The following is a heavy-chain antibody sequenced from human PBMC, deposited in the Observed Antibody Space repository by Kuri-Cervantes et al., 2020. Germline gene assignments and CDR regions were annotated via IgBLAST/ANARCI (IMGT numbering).Heavy chain of an antibody. D-gene: IGHD3-22*01. J-gene: IGHJ3*02. CDR1: GGSISSGSYY. Sequence: SETLSLTCTVSGGSISSGSYYWSWIRQPAGKGLEWIGRIYTSGSTNYNPSLKSRVTMSVDTSKNQFSLKLSSVTAADTAVYYCARGRHYYDSSGQTKPAFDIWGQGTMVTVSS. CDR2: IYTSGST. V-gene: IGHV4-61*02. CDR3: ARGRHYYDSSGQTKPAFDI.